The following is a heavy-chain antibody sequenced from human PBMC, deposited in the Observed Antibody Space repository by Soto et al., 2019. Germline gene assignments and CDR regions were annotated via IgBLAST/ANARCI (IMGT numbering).Heavy chain of an antibody. J-gene: IGHJ4*02. CDR1: GFSFTNNRLA. CDR3: ANSDGGYEIIYFDF. D-gene: IGHD5-12*01. Sequence: CRPALVSPTHTLALSCTFSGFSFTNNRLAVGWVRQTPGGALEWLTLIYYNDDRRFSPSLKTRLTITGDTSKNQVVLSLTNVDPGDTATYFCANSDGGYEIIYFDFWGQGIPVIV. V-gene: IGHV2-5*01. CDR2: IYYNDDR.